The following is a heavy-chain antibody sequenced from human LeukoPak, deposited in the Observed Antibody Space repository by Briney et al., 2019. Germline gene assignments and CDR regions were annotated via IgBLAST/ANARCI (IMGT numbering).Heavy chain of an antibody. CDR3: ARERWDEYDEPWFDS. CDR2: IKQDGTEK. J-gene: IGHJ5*01. D-gene: IGHD3-3*01. V-gene: IGHV3-7*01. CDR1: GFTFNLYW. Sequence: GGSLRLSCAASGFTFNLYWMTWVRQAPGKGLEWVANIKQDGTEKYYVDSVKGRFTISKDNTKNSLYLQMNSLRAEDTAVYYCARERWDEYDEPWFDSWGQGILVTVSS.